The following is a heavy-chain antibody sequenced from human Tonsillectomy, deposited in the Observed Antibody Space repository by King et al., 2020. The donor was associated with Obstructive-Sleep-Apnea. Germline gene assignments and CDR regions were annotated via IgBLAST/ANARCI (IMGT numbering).Heavy chain of an antibody. D-gene: IGHD6-13*01. CDR1: GFTFSSYA. CDR3: AKAYSSTWYEGEYFQD. V-gene: IGHV3-23*04. Sequence: VQLVESGGGLVQPGGSLRLSCAASGFTFSSYAMSWVRQAPGVGLEWVSAICGTGGSAYYADSVKGRFTISRDNSKNTLYLQVNSLSADDTAVYYCAKAYSSTWYEGEYFQDWGQGTLVTVSS. J-gene: IGHJ1*01. CDR2: ICGTGGSA.